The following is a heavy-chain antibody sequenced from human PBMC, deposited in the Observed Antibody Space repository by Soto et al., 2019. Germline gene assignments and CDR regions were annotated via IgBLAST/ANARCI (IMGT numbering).Heavy chain of an antibody. J-gene: IGHJ3*02. CDR1: GFTFTSYA. CDR3: AKGETTTVDAFDI. V-gene: IGHV3-23*01. D-gene: IGHD4-17*01. CDR2: ISGNGGST. Sequence: GGSLRLSCAASGFTFTSYAMSWARQSPGKGLEWVSAISGNGGSTYYADSVKGRFTISRDNSKNTLYLQMNSLRAEDTAVYYCAKGETTTVDAFDIWGQGTMVTVSS.